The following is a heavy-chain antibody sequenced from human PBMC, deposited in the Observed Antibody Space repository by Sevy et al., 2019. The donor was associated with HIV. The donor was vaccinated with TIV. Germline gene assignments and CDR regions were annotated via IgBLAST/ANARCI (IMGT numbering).Heavy chain of an antibody. CDR1: GFSVNSNY. D-gene: IGHD3-3*01. V-gene: IGHV3-66*01. J-gene: IGHJ4*02. Sequence: GGSLRLSCAASGFSVNSNYMTWVRQAPGNGLDWVSIIYSDGSTKYADALKGRSTISRDNSKNTMYLQMNSLRVEDTAVYYCARGGTIFGLVRHYFDYWGQGTLVTVSS. CDR3: ARGGTIFGLVRHYFDY. CDR2: IYSDGST.